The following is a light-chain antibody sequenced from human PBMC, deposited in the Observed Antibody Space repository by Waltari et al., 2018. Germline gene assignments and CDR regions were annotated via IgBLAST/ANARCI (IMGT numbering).Light chain of an antibody. CDR2: STN. CDR1: SGSVSTNYF. V-gene: IGLV8-61*01. CDR3: VLYLGGISV. Sequence: QTVVTQEPSFSVSPGGTVTLTCGLSSGSVSTNYFPSWYQQTPGQTPRTLIYSTNTRSSGVPDRFSGSILGNKAALTITGAQADDESDYYCVLYLGGISVFGGGTKLTVL. J-gene: IGLJ2*01.